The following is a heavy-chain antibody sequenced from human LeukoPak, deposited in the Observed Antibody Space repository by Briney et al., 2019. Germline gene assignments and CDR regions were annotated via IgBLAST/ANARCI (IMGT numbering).Heavy chain of an antibody. J-gene: IGHJ6*02. V-gene: IGHV1-69*13. D-gene: IGHD5-12*01. Sequence: GASVKVSCKASGGTFSSYAISWVRQAPGQGLEWMGGIIPIFGTANYAQKFQGRVTITADESTSTAYMELSSLRSEDTAVYYCAIFMVATMEYYHYYGMDVWGQGTTVTVSS. CDR2: IIPIFGTA. CDR1: GGTFSSYA. CDR3: AIFMVATMEYYHYYGMDV.